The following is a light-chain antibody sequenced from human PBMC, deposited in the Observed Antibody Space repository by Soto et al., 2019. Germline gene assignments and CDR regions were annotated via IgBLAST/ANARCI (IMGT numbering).Light chain of an antibody. V-gene: IGLV2-14*01. CDR2: EVS. CDR3: LSYTTSSTLV. Sequence: QSALTQPASVSGSPGQSITISCTGTSSDVGGYNYVSWYQQHPAKAPKLMISEVSNRPSGVSHRFSGSKSGNTASLTISGLQAEDESDYYCLSYTTSSTLVFGGGTKVTVL. CDR1: SSDVGGYNY. J-gene: IGLJ3*02.